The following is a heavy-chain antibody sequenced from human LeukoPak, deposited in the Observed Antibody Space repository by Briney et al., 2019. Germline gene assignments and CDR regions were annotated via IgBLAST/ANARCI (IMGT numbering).Heavy chain of an antibody. Sequence: PGGSLRLSCAASGFTFSSYGMHWVRQAPGKGLEWVAVIWYDGSNKYYADSVKGRFTISRDNSKNTLYLQMNSLRAEDTAVYYCARGSGPNYYDSSGYFGFDAFDIWGQGTMVTVSS. J-gene: IGHJ3*02. CDR3: ARGSGPNYYDSSGYFGFDAFDI. D-gene: IGHD3-22*01. CDR2: IWYDGSNK. V-gene: IGHV3-33*01. CDR1: GFTFSSYG.